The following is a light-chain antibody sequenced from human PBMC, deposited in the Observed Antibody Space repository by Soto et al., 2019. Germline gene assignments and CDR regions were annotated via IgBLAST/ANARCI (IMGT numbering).Light chain of an antibody. V-gene: IGKV3-20*01. CDR3: QQYGSSPPLT. Sequence: EIVLTQSPGTLSSSPGERATLSCRASQSVRSSYLAWYQQKPGQAPRLLIYGASSRATGIPDRFSSSGSGTDFTLTISRLEPEDFAVYYCQQYGSSPPLTFGGGTKVEIK. J-gene: IGKJ4*01. CDR1: QSVRSSY. CDR2: GAS.